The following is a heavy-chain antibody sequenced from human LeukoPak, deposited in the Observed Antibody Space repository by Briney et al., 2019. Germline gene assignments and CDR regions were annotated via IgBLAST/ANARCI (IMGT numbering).Heavy chain of an antibody. V-gene: IGHV1-2*02. Sequence: ALVKVSCKASGYTFTGYYMHWVRQAPGQGLEWMGWINPNSGDTGSAQKFQGRVTVTRDTSISTAYMDLTRLRSDDTAVYYCARATIGTTTLAVDYWGQGTLVTVSS. CDR3: ARATIGTTTLAVDY. J-gene: IGHJ4*02. CDR2: INPNSGDT. CDR1: GYTFTGYY. D-gene: IGHD1-1*01.